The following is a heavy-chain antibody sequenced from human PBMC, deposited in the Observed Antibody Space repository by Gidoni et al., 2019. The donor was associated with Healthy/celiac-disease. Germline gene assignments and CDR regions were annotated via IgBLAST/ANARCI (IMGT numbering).Heavy chain of an antibody. CDR1: GFTFSSYS. V-gene: IGHV3-21*01. D-gene: IGHD5-12*01. J-gene: IGHJ4*02. CDR3: APWGAEWLPDY. CDR2: ISSSSSYI. Sequence: EVQLVESGGGLVKPGGSLRLSCAAYGFTFSSYSMNWVRKAPGKGLEWVSSISSSSSYIYYADSLKGRFTIARDNAKNSLYLQMNSLRAEDTAVYYCAPWGAEWLPDYWGQGTLVTVSS.